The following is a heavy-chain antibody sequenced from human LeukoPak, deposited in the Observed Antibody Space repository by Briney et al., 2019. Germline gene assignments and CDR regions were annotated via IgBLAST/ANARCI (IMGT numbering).Heavy chain of an antibody. CDR1: GYTFTGYY. D-gene: IGHD1-26*01. V-gene: IGHV1-2*02. Sequence: ASVKVSCKASGYTFTGYYMHWVRQAPGQGLEWMGWINPNSGGTNYAQKFQGRVTMTRDTSISTAYMELSRLRSDDTAVYYCARVVSGSYADDAFDIWGQGTMVTVSS. J-gene: IGHJ3*02. CDR2: INPNSGGT. CDR3: ARVVSGSYADDAFDI.